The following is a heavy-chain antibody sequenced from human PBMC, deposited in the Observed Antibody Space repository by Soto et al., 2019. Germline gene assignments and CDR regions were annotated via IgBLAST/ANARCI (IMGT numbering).Heavy chain of an antibody. CDR3: ASSYGSGSEAFDY. CDR2: TNPILSMS. V-gene: IGHV1-69*02. Sequence: QVHLVQSGAELKKPGSSVRVSCKASGDTFNFYTINWVRQAPGLGLEWMGRTNPILSMSNSALKFQGRLSISADKSTSTAYMDLGSLTSDDTADYYCASSYGSGSEAFDYWGQGALVTVSS. CDR1: GDTFNFYT. J-gene: IGHJ4*02. D-gene: IGHD3-10*01.